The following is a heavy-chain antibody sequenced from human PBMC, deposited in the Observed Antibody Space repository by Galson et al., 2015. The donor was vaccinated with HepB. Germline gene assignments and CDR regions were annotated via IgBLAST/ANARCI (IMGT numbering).Heavy chain of an antibody. J-gene: IGHJ5*02. CDR2: FDPEDGET. CDR1: GYTLTELS. D-gene: IGHD3-10*01. V-gene: IGHV1-24*01. Sequence: SVKVSCKVSGYTLTELSMHWVRQAPGKGLEWMGGFDPEDGETIYAQKFQGRVTMTEDTSTDTAYMELSSLRSEDTAVYYCATVLFRGVIHWDWFDPWGQGTLVTVSS. CDR3: ATVLFRGVIHWDWFDP.